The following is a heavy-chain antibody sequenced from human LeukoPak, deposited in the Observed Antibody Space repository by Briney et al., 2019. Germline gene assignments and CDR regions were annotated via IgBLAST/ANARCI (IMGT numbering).Heavy chain of an antibody. J-gene: IGHJ4*02. V-gene: IGHV3-7*03. Sequence: GGSLRLSCAASGFTFSNYWMSWVCQAPGKGLEWVAKIKQDGSEKYYVGSVRGRFTISRDNAKNSLYLQMNSLRAEDTAVYYCARDRYCISDSCYGGFGELFLYWGQGTLVTVSS. D-gene: IGHD3-10*01. CDR1: GFTFSNYW. CDR3: ARDRYCISDSCYGGFGELFLY. CDR2: IKQDGSEK.